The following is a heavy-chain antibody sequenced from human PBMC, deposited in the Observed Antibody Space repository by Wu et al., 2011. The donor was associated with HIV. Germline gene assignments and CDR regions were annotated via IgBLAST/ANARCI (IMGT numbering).Heavy chain of an antibody. D-gene: IGHD2-21*01. CDR2: ISAYNGDT. J-gene: IGHJ4*02. CDR1: GYTFTKYG. Sequence: QLVQSGAEVKKPGASVKVSCKASGYTFTKYGITWVRQAPGQGLEWMGWISAYNGDTNSAQKVRGRVSMTTDSSTTTAYMEVRSLRSDDTAVYYCARDFGGDGDSWGQGTLVTVSS. V-gene: IGHV1-18*01. CDR3: ARDFGGDGDS.